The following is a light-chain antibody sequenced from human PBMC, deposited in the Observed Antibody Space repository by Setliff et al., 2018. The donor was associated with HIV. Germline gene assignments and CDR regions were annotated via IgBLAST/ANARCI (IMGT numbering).Light chain of an antibody. J-gene: IGLJ3*02. CDR2: DVS. V-gene: IGLV2-14*03. CDR3: SSYTASSTWV. CDR1: SSDVGGYNY. Sequence: QSVLTQSASVSGSPGQSITISCTGSSSDVGGYNYVSWYQQHPGKAPKLMIYDVSQRPSGVSDRFSGSKSGITASLTISGLQPEDESDYYCSSYTASSTWVFGGGTK.